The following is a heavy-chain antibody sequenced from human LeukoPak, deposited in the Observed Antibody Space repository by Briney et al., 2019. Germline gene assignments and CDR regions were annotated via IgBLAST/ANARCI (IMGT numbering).Heavy chain of an antibody. CDR1: GYTFTSYA. CDR2: INTNTGNP. V-gene: IGHV7-4-1*02. Sequence: GASVTVSCKASGYTFTSYAMNWVRQAPGQGLEWMGWINTNTGNPTYAQGFTGRFVFSLDTSVSTAYLQISSLKAEDTAVYYCARDLREATGTRPIDYWGQGTLVTVSS. D-gene: IGHD1-1*01. CDR3: ARDLREATGTRPIDY. J-gene: IGHJ4*02.